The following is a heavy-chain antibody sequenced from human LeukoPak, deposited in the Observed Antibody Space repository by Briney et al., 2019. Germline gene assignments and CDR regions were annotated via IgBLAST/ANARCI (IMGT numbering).Heavy chain of an antibody. Sequence: GRSLRLSCAASGFTFSSYGMHWVRQAPGKGLEWVAVISYDGSNKYYADSVKGRFTISRDNSKNTLYLQMNSLRAEDTAVYYCAKGEGLWFGELSYWGQGTLVTVSS. D-gene: IGHD3-10*01. CDR3: AKGEGLWFGELSY. CDR2: ISYDGSNK. CDR1: GFTFSSYG. V-gene: IGHV3-30*18. J-gene: IGHJ4*02.